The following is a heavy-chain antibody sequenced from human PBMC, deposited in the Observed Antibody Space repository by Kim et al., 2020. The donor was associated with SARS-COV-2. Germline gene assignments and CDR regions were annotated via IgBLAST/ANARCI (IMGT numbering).Heavy chain of an antibody. Sequence: YADSVKGRFTISRDNAKNSLYLQMNSLRAEDTAVYYCARLYDSTPDAFDIWGQGTMVTVSS. D-gene: IGHD3-22*01. V-gene: IGHV3-48*03. CDR3: ARLYDSTPDAFDI. J-gene: IGHJ3*02.